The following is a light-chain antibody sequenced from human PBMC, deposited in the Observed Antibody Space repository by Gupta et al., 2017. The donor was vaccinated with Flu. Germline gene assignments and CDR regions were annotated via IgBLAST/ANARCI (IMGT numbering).Light chain of an antibody. V-gene: IGLV5-45*01. CDR2: YILYADN. CDR3: MTWHSSAWV. Sequence: CTFPSTGNSSTFSRYCYQQKPQSPPDNLLRYILYADNQRGSGVPSRFSGSKYASTAAGILLVSEVESEADDYCNSMTWHSSAWVFGGGTKLTVL. CDR1: STGNSSTFS. J-gene: IGLJ3*02.